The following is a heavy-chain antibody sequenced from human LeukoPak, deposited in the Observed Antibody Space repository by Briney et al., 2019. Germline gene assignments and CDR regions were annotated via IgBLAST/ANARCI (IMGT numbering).Heavy chain of an antibody. CDR2: IMPIFGTA. D-gene: IGHD2-15*01. V-gene: IGHV1-69*05. J-gene: IGHJ5*02. Sequence: ASVKVYCKASGGTFSSYAMSRVRHAPGHGLEWMGRIMPIFGTANYPQKFHGRVAITTDESTSTAYMELSRLRSEDTAVYYCARDIVVVVAATNVPDGWFDPWGQGTLVTVSS. CDR1: GGTFSSYA. CDR3: ARDIVVVVAATNVPDGWFDP.